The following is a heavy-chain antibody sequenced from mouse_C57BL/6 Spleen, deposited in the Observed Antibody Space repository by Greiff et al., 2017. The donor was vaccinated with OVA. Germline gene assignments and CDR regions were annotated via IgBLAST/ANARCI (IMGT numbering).Heavy chain of an antibody. D-gene: IGHD2-3*01. CDR1: GYTFTSYW. J-gene: IGHJ2*01. CDR3: ARADDGYSFDY. V-gene: IGHV1-59*01. CDR2: IDPYDRCT. Sequence: QVQLQQPGAELVRPGTSVKLSCKASGYTFTSYWMHWVKQRPGQSLEWIGVIDPYDRCTNYNQKFKGKATLTVDTSSRTYYMQLSSLTSEDSEVYYCARADDGYSFDYWGQGTTLTVSS.